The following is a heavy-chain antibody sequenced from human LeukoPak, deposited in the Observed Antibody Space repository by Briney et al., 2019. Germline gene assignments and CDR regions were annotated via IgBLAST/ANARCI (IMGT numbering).Heavy chain of an antibody. D-gene: IGHD6-19*01. J-gene: IGHJ4*02. Sequence: PGGSLRLSCAASGFTFSSYGMHWVRQAPGKGLEWVAFIRYDGSNKYYADSVKGRFTISRDNSKNTLYLQMNSLRAEDTAVYYCAKDLLQYSSVPFDYWGQGTLVTVSS. V-gene: IGHV3-30*02. CDR3: AKDLLQYSSVPFDY. CDR2: IRYDGSNK. CDR1: GFTFSSYG.